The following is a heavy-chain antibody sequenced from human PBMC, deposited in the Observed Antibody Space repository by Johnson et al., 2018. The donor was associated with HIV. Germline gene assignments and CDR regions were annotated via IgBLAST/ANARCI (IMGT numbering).Heavy chain of an antibody. CDR2: ISCSAGIT. Sequence: MLLVESGGGLVQRGGSLRLSCIASGFTFSSYAMSWVRQAPGQGLEWVSAISCSAGITYYADSVKGRFTISRDNSKNTLYLQMNSLRAENTAVYYCAREVFTIFGATQRGAFDIWDQGTMVTVSS. V-gene: IGHV3-23*04. J-gene: IGHJ3*02. D-gene: IGHD3-3*01. CDR1: GFTFSSYA. CDR3: AREVFTIFGATQRGAFDI.